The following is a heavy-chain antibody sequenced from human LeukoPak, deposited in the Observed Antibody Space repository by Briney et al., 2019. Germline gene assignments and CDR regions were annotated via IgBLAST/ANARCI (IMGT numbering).Heavy chain of an antibody. CDR3: ARFGYYYGKHGMDV. J-gene: IGHJ6*02. CDR1: GGSFSGYY. Sequence: SETLSLTCAVYGGSFSGYYWSWIRQPPGKGLEWIGEINHSGSTNYNPSLKSRVTISVDTSKNQFSLKLSSVTAADTAVYYCARFGYYYGKHGMDVWGQGTTVTVSS. V-gene: IGHV4-34*01. CDR2: INHSGST. D-gene: IGHD3-10*01.